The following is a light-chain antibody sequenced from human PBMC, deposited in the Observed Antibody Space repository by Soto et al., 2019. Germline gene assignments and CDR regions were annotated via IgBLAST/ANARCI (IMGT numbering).Light chain of an antibody. Sequence: QSVLTQPASVSGSPGQSITISCTGTSSDVGGYNLVSWYQQHPGKAPKVVIYDGNKRPSGISYRFSAPKSGNTASLTISGLRTEDEADYYCCSYAGHSTFVFGSGTKVTVL. CDR1: SSDVGGYNL. CDR3: CSYAGHSTFV. V-gene: IGLV2-23*03. J-gene: IGLJ1*01. CDR2: DGN.